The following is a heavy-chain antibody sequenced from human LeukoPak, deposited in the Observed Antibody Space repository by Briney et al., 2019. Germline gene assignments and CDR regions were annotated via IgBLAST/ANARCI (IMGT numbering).Heavy chain of an antibody. D-gene: IGHD4-17*01. J-gene: IGHJ3*02. CDR1: GDSISSGDW. V-gene: IGHV4-4*02. Sequence: SETLSLTCAVSGDSISSGDWWSWVRQPPGKGLEWIGEIYHTGSTNYNPSLKSRVTMSVDKSKNQFSLKLNSVTAADTAVYHCATYGDYIVDAFDIWGQGTMVTVSS. CDR2: IYHTGST. CDR3: ATYGDYIVDAFDI.